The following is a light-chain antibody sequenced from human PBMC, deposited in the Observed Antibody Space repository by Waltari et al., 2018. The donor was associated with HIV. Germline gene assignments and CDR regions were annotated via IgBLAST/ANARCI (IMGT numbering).Light chain of an antibody. CDR3: SSYGGRDNLV. CDR2: EVY. Sequence: QSALAQPPSASGSPGQSVTISCSGTSRDVGGYQSVCWYQQHPGKAPKPIIYEVYKRPSGVPARFSGSKSGNTASLTVSGLRPEDEGDYYCSSYGGRDNLVFGAGTKLTVL. V-gene: IGLV2-8*01. J-gene: IGLJ3*02. CDR1: SRDVGGYQS.